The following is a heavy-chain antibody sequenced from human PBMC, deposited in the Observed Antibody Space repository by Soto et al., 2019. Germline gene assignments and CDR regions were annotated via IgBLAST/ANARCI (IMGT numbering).Heavy chain of an antibody. V-gene: IGHV4-34*01. CDR1: GGSFSGYY. CDR3: AREGDYYDSSGYYYTYYFDY. Sequence: PSETLSLTCADYGGSFSGYYWSWIRQPPGKGLEWIGEINHSGSTNYNPSLKSRVTISVDTSKNQFSLKLSSVTAADTAVYYCAREGDYYDSSGYYYTYYFDYWGQGTLVTVSS. J-gene: IGHJ4*02. CDR2: INHSGST. D-gene: IGHD3-22*01.